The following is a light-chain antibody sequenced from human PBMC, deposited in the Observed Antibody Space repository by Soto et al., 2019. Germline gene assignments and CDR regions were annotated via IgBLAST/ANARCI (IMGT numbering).Light chain of an antibody. CDR3: SSYAGSNNLV. CDR1: SSDVGGYNY. CDR2: EVS. J-gene: IGLJ2*01. V-gene: IGLV2-8*01. Sequence: QSVLTQPPSASGSPGQSVTISCTGTSSDVGGYNYVSWYQQHPGKAPKLMIYEVSKRPSGVPDRFSGSKSGNTASLTVSGLQAEDEADYYCSSYAGSNNLVFGGGTNSPS.